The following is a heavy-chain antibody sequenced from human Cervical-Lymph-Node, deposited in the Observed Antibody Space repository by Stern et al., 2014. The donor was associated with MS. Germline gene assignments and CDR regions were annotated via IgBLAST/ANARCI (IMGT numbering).Heavy chain of an antibody. J-gene: IGHJ4*02. Sequence: QMQLVQSGAEVKKPGSSVKVSCKASGVTFSSYAITWVRQAPGQGLEWMGGIIPIFGTANYAQRFQGRVTITADESTTTAYMELSSLRSEDTAVYYCARDDFTSGSYGLFDSWGQGTLVTVSS. D-gene: IGHD1-26*01. CDR3: ARDDFTSGSYGLFDS. V-gene: IGHV1-69*01. CDR1: GVTFSSYA. CDR2: IIPIFGTA.